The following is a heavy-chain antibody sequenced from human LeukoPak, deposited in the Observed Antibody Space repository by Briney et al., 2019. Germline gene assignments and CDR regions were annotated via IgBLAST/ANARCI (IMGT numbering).Heavy chain of an antibody. V-gene: IGHV5-51*01. D-gene: IGHD4-17*01. CDR3: GRRLAPDYGDYGGEFDY. CDR2: IYPCDSDS. J-gene: IGHJ4*02. CDR1: GYSFPSYW. Sequence: GESLKISCKGSGYSFPSYWIGWVRQIPGKGLEWIGIIYPCDSDSRYSPSFQGQVTISADKSISNAYLQWSSLKASDTAMYYCGRRLAPDYGDYGGEFDYWGQGTLVTVSS.